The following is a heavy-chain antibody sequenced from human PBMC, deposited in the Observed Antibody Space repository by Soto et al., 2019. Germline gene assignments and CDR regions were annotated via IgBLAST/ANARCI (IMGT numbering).Heavy chain of an antibody. CDR2: IYYSGST. J-gene: IGHJ4*02. D-gene: IGHD3-22*01. Sequence: TCTGSSGTISSGGHYWSWIRQHPGKGLEWIGYIYYSGSTYYNPSLKSRVTISVDTYKNQFSLKLSSVTAADTAVYYCARGSSGYLFDYWGQGTLVTVS. V-gene: IGHV4-31*02. CDR1: SGTISSGGHY. CDR3: ARGSSGYLFDY.